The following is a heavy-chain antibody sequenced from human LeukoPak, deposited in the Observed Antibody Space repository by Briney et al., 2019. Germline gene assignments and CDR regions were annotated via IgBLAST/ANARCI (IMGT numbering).Heavy chain of an antibody. CDR1: GGSISSSSYY. V-gene: IGHV4-39*01. CDR3: ARLNTVLGAFDI. Sequence: PSETLSLTCTVSGGSISSSSYYWGWIRQPPGKGLEWIGSIYYSGSTYYNPSLKSRVTISVDTSKNQFSLKLSSVTAADTAVYYCARLNTVLGAFDIWGQGTMVTVSS. D-gene: IGHD3-16*01. J-gene: IGHJ3*02. CDR2: IYYSGST.